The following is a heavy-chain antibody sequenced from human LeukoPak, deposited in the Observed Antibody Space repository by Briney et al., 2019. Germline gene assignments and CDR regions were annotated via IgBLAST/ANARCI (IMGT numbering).Heavy chain of an antibody. Sequence: ASVKVSCKASGYTFTSYGISWVRQAPGQGLEWMGWISAYNGNTNYAQKLQGRVTMTTDTSTSTAYMELRSLRSDDTAVYYCARAPALYDSSGYYYFWVDPWGQGTLVTVSS. CDR2: ISAYNGNT. CDR1: GYTFTSYG. J-gene: IGHJ5*02. D-gene: IGHD3-22*01. CDR3: ARAPALYDSSGYYYFWVDP. V-gene: IGHV1-18*01.